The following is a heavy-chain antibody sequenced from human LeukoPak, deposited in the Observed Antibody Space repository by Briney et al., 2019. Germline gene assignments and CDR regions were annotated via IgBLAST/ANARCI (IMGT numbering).Heavy chain of an antibody. J-gene: IGHJ4*02. Sequence: GGSLRLSCAASGFTFSSYWMTWVRQAPGKGLEWVSSISSSSTYIYYADSVKGRFTISRDNAKNSLYLQMNSLRAEDTAVYYCARESRYYDILTGYYTNYYFDYWGQGTLVTVSS. V-gene: IGHV3-21*01. CDR1: GFTFSSYW. CDR2: ISSSSTYI. D-gene: IGHD3-9*01. CDR3: ARESRYYDILTGYYTNYYFDY.